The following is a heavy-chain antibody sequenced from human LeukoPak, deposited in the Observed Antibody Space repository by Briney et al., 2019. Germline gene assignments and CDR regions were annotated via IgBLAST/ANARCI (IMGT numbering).Heavy chain of an antibody. CDR2: INAGNGNT. V-gene: IGHV1-3*01. Sequence: ASVKVSCKASGYTFTSYAMHWVRQAPGQRLEWVGWINAGNGNTKYSQKFQGRVTITRDTSASTAYMELSSLRSEDTAVYYCARGLRYCSSTSCYSWFDPWGQGTLVTVSS. CDR3: ARGLRYCSSTSCYSWFDP. J-gene: IGHJ5*02. D-gene: IGHD2-2*02. CDR1: GYTFTSYA.